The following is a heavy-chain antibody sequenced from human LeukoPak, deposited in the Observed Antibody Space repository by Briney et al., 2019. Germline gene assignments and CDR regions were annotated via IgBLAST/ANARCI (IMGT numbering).Heavy chain of an antibody. CDR3: ARRYPSVRGVNLRPQEVRKYYFDY. CDR2: INHSGST. J-gene: IGHJ4*02. D-gene: IGHD3-10*01. CDR1: GGSFSGYY. Sequence: SETLSLTCAVYGGSFSGYYWSWIRQPPGKGLEWIGDINHSGSTNYNPSLKSRVTMSVDTSKKHFSLKLSSVTAADTAVYYCARRYPSVRGVNLRPQEVRKYYFDYWGQGNLDTVSS. V-gene: IGHV4-34*01.